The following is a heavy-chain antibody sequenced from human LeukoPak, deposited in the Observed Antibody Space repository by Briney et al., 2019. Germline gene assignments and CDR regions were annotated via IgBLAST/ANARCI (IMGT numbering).Heavy chain of an antibody. V-gene: IGHV3-30*02. CDR3: AKARGRGYCSSTSCYSPSTPPGS. J-gene: IGHJ4*02. CDR1: GFTFSSYG. CDR2: IRYDGSNK. D-gene: IGHD2-2*02. Sequence: GGSLRLSCAASGFTFSSYGMHWVRQAPGKGVEWVAFIRYDGSNKYYADSVKGGFTISRDNSKTTLYLQMNSLRAEDTAVYYCAKARGRGYCSSTSCYSPSTPPGSWGQGPLVTVSS.